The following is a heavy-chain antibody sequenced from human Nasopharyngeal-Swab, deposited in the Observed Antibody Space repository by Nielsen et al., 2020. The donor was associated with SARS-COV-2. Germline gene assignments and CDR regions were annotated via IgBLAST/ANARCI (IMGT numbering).Heavy chain of an antibody. D-gene: IGHD2-15*01. J-gene: IGHJ6*03. V-gene: IGHV1-3*01. CDR2: INAGNGNT. CDR3: ARYGTFIVVPLMDV. Sequence: WVRQAPGQRLEWMGWINAGNGNTKYSQKFQGRVTITRDTSASTAHMELSSLRSEDTAVYYCARYGTFIVVPLMDVWGKGTTVTVSS.